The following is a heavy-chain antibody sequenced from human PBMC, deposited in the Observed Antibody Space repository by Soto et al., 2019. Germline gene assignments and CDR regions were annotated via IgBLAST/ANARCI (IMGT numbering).Heavy chain of an antibody. Sequence: QVQLVESGGGVVQPGRSLSLSCASSGFTFSSSVMHWVRQAPGKGLEWVEVISYDGSNKYYADSVKGRCTLSGDNAKNTLYLQMNSLRAEDTDVYYCARDFNYYGSGSCDYRCQGTLVTVSS. J-gene: IGHJ4*02. CDR3: ARDFNYYGSGSCDY. CDR2: ISYDGSNK. D-gene: IGHD3-10*01. CDR1: GFTFSSSV. V-gene: IGHV3-30-3*01.